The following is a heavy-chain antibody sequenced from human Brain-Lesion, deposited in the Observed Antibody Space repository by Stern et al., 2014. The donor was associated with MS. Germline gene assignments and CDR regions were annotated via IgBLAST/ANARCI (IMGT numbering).Heavy chain of an antibody. J-gene: IGHJ6*02. CDR3: ARVETPLADFYYYYGMDV. CDR2: INRGSDYI. CDR1: GFTFSSYT. V-gene: IGHV3-21*01. Sequence: EVQLVESGGGLVKPGGSLRLSCAASGFTFSSYTMNWVRQAPGKGLEWVSSINRGSDYIYYADSVKGRFTISRDNAKNSLYLQMNSLRAEDTALYYCARVETPLADFYYYYGMDVWGQGTTVT. D-gene: IGHD5-18*01.